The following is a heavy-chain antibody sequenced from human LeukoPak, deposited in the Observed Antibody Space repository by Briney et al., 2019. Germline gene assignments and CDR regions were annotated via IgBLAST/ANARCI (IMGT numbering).Heavy chain of an antibody. J-gene: IGHJ6*03. Sequence: GGSLRLSCTASRFTFSTYAMSWVRQAPGKGLEWVSTISGSGDSTYYADSVKGRFTISRDNSKNTLYLQMNSLRAEDTALYYCAKGERPRVYYYYMDVWGKGTTVTVSS. D-gene: IGHD1-1*01. CDR2: ISGSGDST. CDR3: AKGERPRVYYYYMDV. CDR1: RFTFSTYA. V-gene: IGHV3-23*01.